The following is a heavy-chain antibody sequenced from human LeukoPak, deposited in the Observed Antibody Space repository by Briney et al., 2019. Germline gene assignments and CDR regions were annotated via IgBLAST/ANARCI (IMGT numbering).Heavy chain of an antibody. CDR2: ISSSSSYI. CDR1: GFTFSSDS. CDR3: ARDYYDSSGYYSGDY. Sequence: GGSLRLSCAASGFTFSSDSMSWVRQAPGKGLEWVSYISSSSSYIYYADSVKGRFTISRDNAKNSLYLQMNSLRAEDTAVYYCARDYYDSSGYYSGDYWGQGTLVTVSS. V-gene: IGHV3-21*01. J-gene: IGHJ4*02. D-gene: IGHD3-22*01.